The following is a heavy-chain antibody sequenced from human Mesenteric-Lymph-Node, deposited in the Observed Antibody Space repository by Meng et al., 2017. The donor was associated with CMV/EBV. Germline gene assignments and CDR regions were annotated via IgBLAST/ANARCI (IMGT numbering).Heavy chain of an antibody. Sequence: GESLKISCAASGFTFTNYDINWVRQAPGKGLEWVSLVSTSGGSTYYADSVKGRFTISRDNSKNTVFLQMNSLRAEDTALYYCAKGSSRHPAFDIWGQGTMVT. CDR1: GFTFTNYD. J-gene: IGHJ3*02. V-gene: IGHV3-23*01. CDR3: AKGSSRHPAFDI. CDR2: VSTSGGST.